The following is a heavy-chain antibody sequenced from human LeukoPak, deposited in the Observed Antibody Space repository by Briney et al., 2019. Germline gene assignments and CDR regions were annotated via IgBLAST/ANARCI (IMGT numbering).Heavy chain of an antibody. Sequence: SETLSLTCAVYGGSFSGHYWSWIRQPPGKGLEWIGEINHSGSTNYNPSLESRVTISVDTSKNQFSVRLTSVTAADTAVYYCARGRTSSWYFDYWGQGTLVTVSS. V-gene: IGHV4-34*01. CDR1: GGSFSGHY. CDR2: INHSGST. CDR3: ARGRTSSWYFDY. J-gene: IGHJ4*02. D-gene: IGHD6-13*01.